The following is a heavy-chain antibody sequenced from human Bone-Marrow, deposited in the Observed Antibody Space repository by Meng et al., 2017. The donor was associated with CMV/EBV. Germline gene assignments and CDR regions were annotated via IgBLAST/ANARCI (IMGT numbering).Heavy chain of an antibody. D-gene: IGHD3-16*01. CDR2: INWNSGRM. CDR3: VKDSQRLGNYSFDY. V-gene: IGHV3-9*01. CDR1: GFTFADYA. Sequence: GGSLRLSCTTSGFTFADYAMHWVRQAPGKGLEWVSGINWNSGRMAFADSLEGRFTISRDNAKSSLNLQMNNLRTEDTALYYCVKDSQRLGNYSFDYWGQGTLVTVSS. J-gene: IGHJ4*02.